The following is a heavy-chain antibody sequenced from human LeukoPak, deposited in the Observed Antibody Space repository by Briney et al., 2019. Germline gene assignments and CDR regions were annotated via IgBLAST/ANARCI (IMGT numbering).Heavy chain of an antibody. CDR3: ARRDFSSGWSFDY. CDR1: GGSLSNYQ. CDR2: IHTSGST. D-gene: IGHD6-19*01. V-gene: IGHV4-4*07. J-gene: IGHJ4*02. Sequence: PSETLSLTCTVSGGSLSNYQWTWIRQPAGKGLEWIGQIHTSGSTNYNPPLKSRVTMSVDTSENQVSLTIRSVTAADTAVYYCARRDFSSGWSFDYWGQGTPVTVSS.